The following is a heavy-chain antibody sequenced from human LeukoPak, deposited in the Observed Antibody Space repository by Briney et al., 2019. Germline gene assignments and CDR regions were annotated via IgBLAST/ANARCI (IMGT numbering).Heavy chain of an antibody. CDR2: IIPILGIA. D-gene: IGHD3-22*01. Sequence: SVKLSCKASGATFSSYAITWLRQAPGQGLEWMGRIIPILGIANYAQKFQGRVTITADKSTSTAYMDLSSLRSEDTALYYCARDEGVVVVTGFDYWGQGTLVTVSS. CDR1: GATFSSYA. CDR3: ARDEGVVVVTGFDY. V-gene: IGHV1-69*04. J-gene: IGHJ4*02.